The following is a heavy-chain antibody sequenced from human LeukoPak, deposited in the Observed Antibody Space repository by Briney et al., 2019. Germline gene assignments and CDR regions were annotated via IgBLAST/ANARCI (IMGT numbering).Heavy chain of an antibody. CDR1: GFTFSSYA. V-gene: IGHV3-23*01. Sequence: QPGGSLRLSCAASGFTFSSYAMSWVRQAPGKGLECVSAISGSGGSTYYADSVKGRFTISRDNSKNTLYLQMNSLRAEDTAVYYCAKDLGHTVTTGVFDYWGQGTLVTVSS. J-gene: IGHJ4*02. CDR3: AKDLGHTVTTGVFDY. D-gene: IGHD4-11*01. CDR2: ISGSGGST.